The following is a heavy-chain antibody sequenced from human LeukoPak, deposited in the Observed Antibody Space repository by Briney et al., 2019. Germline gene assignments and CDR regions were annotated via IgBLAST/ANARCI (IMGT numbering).Heavy chain of an antibody. CDR3: AKGRYDTDY. CDR2: ISARGSV. V-gene: IGHV3-23*01. Sequence: GRSLRLSCAASGLTFSNYAMSWVRQAPRKGLEWVSVISARGSVYYPDSVKGRFTISRDNSKNTVYLQMNSLRAEDTALYYCAKGRYDTDYWGQGTLVIVSS. CDR1: GLTFSNYA. D-gene: IGHD1-1*01. J-gene: IGHJ4*02.